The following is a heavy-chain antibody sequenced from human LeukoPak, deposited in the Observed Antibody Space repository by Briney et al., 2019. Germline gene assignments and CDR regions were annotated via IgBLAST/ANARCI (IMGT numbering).Heavy chain of an antibody. CDR1: GYTFAYYA. J-gene: IGHJ4*02. CDR2: INTNSGNS. Sequence: ASVKVSCKASGYTFAYYAMNWVRQAPGQGLEWMGWINTNSGNSTYAQGFTGRFVFSLDTSVSTAYLQISSLKAEDTAVYYCARDLAYCGGDCYSDQPLCYWGQGTLVTVSS. V-gene: IGHV7-4-1*02. CDR3: ARDLAYCGGDCYSDQPLCY. D-gene: IGHD2-21*02.